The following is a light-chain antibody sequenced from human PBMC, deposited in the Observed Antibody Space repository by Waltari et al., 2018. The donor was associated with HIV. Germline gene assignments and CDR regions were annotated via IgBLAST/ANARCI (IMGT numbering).Light chain of an antibody. Sequence: IQMTQSPSSVSVSVGGGVSINCRASQNIGRSLAWYQLRPGKAPKLLVYVASRLNDGVPARFHATGSKSNFTLDISNLQSEDFAVYVCQQATSFPHTFG. V-gene: IGKV1-12*01. CDR2: VAS. CDR1: QNIGRS. J-gene: IGKJ2*01. CDR3: QQATSFPHT.